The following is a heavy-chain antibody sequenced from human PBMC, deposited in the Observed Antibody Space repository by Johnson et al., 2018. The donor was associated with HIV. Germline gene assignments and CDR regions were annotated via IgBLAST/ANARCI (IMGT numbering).Heavy chain of an antibody. CDR2: ISGSGGST. V-gene: IGHV3-23*01. D-gene: IGHD5-24*01. Sequence: VQVLESGGGLVQPGGSLRLSCAASGFTFSSYAMSWVRQAPGKGLEWVSVISGSGGSTYYADSVKGRFTISRDNSKNTLYLQMNSLRAEDTAVYYCARACRDGYTCDAFDIWGQGTMVTVSS. J-gene: IGHJ3*02. CDR3: ARACRDGYTCDAFDI. CDR1: GFTFSSYA.